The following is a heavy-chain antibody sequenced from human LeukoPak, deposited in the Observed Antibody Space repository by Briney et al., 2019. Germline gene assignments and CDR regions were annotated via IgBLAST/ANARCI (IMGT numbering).Heavy chain of an antibody. CDR3: ASGSGYDYLGDY. J-gene: IGHJ4*02. CDR2: INPSGGST. V-gene: IGHV1-46*01. Sequence: GASVKVSCKASGYTFTSYYMHWVRQAPGQGLEWMGIINPSGGSTSYVQKFQGRVTMTRDMATSTVYMELSSLRSEDTAVYYCASGSGYDYLGDYWGQGTLVTVSS. CDR1: GYTFTSYY. D-gene: IGHD5-12*01.